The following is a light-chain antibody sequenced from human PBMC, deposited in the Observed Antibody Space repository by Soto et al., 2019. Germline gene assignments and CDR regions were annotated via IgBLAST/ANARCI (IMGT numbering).Light chain of an antibody. J-gene: IGKJ1*01. Sequence: DIQMTQSPSTLSASVGDRVTITCRAIQSISSWLAWYHQKPGKAPKLLIYAASTLQSGVPSGFSGSGSGTDFALTISSLQPEDFATYFCQQSYTTPQSWTFGQGTKVDIK. CDR1: QSISSW. V-gene: IGKV1-39*01. CDR2: AAS. CDR3: QQSYTTPQSWT.